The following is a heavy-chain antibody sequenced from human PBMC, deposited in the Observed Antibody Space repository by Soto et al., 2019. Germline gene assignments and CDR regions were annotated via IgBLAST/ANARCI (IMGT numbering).Heavy chain of an antibody. V-gene: IGHV1-69*02. Sequence: GASVKVSCKASGGTFSSYTISWVRQAPGQGLEWMGRIIPILGIANYAQKFQGRVTITADKSTSTAYMELSSLRSEDTAVYYCARSAVSACLSVKSPDAFDIWGQGTMVTAS. CDR2: IIPILGIA. J-gene: IGHJ3*02. D-gene: IGHD3-16*02. CDR1: GGTFSSYT. CDR3: ARSAVSACLSVKSPDAFDI.